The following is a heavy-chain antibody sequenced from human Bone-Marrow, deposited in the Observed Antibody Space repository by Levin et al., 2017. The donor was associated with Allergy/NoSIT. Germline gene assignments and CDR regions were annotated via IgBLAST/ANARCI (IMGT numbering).Heavy chain of an antibody. D-gene: IGHD3-3*01. Sequence: ASVKVSCKASGYTFTDYYIHWARQAPGQEFEWVGWINPKTGGTDYGQKFQGRVSLTRDTSISTAYMELRRLRSDDTAIYYCATEETGVAPFTYWGQGTPVTVSS. CDR2: INPKTGGT. CDR1: GYTFTDYY. J-gene: IGHJ4*02. V-gene: IGHV1-2*02. CDR3: ATEETGVAPFTY.